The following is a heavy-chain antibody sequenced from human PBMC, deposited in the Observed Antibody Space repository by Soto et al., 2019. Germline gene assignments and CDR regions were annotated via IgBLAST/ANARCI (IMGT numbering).Heavy chain of an antibody. CDR3: ARVRLRIAAAGTPTDYYYYYGMDV. Sequence: QVQLVQSGAEVKKPGSSVKVSCKASGGTFSSYAISWVRQAPGQGLEWMGGIIPIFGTANYAQKFQGRVTITADESTSTAYMELSSLRSEDTAVYYCARVRLRIAAAGTPTDYYYYYGMDVWGQGTTVTVSS. J-gene: IGHJ6*02. V-gene: IGHV1-69*01. CDR2: IIPIFGTA. CDR1: GGTFSSYA. D-gene: IGHD6-13*01.